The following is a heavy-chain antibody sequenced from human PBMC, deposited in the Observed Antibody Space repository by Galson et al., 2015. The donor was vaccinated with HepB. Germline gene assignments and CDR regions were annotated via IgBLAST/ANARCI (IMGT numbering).Heavy chain of an antibody. CDR2: TYYRSKWYN. V-gene: IGHV6-1*01. Sequence: CAISGDSVSSNSAAWNWIRQSPSRGLEWLGRTYYRSKWYNDYAVSVKSRITINPDTSKNQFSLQLNSVTPEDTAVYYCARDIVATIRGVSDRYGMDVWGQGTTVTVSS. CDR3: ARDIVATIRGVSDRYGMDV. CDR1: GDSVSSNSAA. D-gene: IGHD5-12*01. J-gene: IGHJ6*02.